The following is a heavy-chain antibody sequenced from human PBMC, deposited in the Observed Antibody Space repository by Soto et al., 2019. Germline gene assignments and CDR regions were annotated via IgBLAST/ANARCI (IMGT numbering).Heavy chain of an antibody. D-gene: IGHD6-25*01. CDR1: GYTFINYY. Sequence: QVQLVQSGAEVKKPGASVKVSCKASGYTFINYYIHWVRQAPGHGLEWMAIINPTGGSTNYAQKFQGRLTLTMDTSTTTVYMELSSLTSEDTAIYYCARHLAASDVWGQGTLDTVSS. CDR3: ARHLAASDV. J-gene: IGHJ4*02. CDR2: INPTGGST. V-gene: IGHV1-46*01.